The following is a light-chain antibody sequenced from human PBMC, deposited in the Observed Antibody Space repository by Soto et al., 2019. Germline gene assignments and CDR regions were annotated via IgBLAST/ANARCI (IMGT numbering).Light chain of an antibody. J-gene: IGKJ4*01. V-gene: IGKV1-5*03. CDR2: KAS. CDR3: QHYANYPIT. Sequence: DIQMTQSPSTLSASVGDRVTITCRASQSVSYWMAWYQQKPGKAPKLLIYKASTLESGVPSRFSGSGSGTEFSLTISSLQPDDFATYYCQHYANYPITFGGGTKVEIK. CDR1: QSVSYW.